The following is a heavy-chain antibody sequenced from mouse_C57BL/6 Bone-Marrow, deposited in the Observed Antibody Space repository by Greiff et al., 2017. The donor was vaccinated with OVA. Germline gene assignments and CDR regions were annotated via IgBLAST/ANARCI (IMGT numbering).Heavy chain of an antibody. Sequence: QVQLQQPGAELVKPGASVKLSCKASGYTFTSSWMHWVKQRPGQGLEWIGMIHPNSGSTNYNEKFKSKATLTVDKSSSTAYMQLSSLTSEDSAVYYCARNPLYYGSSFAYWGQGTLVTVSA. CDR1: GYTFTSSW. V-gene: IGHV1-64*01. CDR2: IHPNSGST. J-gene: IGHJ3*01. CDR3: ARNPLYYGSSFAY. D-gene: IGHD1-1*01.